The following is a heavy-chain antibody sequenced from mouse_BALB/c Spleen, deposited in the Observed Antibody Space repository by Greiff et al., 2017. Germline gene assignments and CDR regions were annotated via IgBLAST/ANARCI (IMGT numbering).Heavy chain of an antibody. CDR2: INPGSGGT. D-gene: IGHD1-1*01. CDR1: GYAFTNYL. Sequence: VKLQESGAELVRPGTSVKVSCKASGYAFTNYLIEWVKQRPGQGLEWIGVINPGSGGTNYNEKFKGKATLTADKSSSTAYMQLSSLTSDDSAVYFCARRNYGTDYWGQGTTLTVSS. J-gene: IGHJ2*01. V-gene: IGHV1-54*01. CDR3: ARRNYGTDY.